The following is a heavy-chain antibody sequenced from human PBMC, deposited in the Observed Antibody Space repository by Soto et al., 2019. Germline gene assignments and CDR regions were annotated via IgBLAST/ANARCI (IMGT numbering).Heavy chain of an antibody. J-gene: IGHJ4*02. CDR1: GGSINSGDYF. CDR3: AGATVTPRVFKY. Sequence: SETLSLTCTVSGGSINSGDYFWSWIRQPQGKGLEWIGYMYYSGSTFQNPSLKSRLTISLDASRNQFYLKLTSVTAADTAVYYCAGATVTPRVFKYWGQGTLVTVSS. D-gene: IGHD4-17*01. V-gene: IGHV4-30-4*01. CDR2: MYYSGST.